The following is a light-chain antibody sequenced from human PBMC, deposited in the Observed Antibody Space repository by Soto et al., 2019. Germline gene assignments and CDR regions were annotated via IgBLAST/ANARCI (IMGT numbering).Light chain of an antibody. J-gene: IGKJ1*01. CDR1: QGIGNY. V-gene: IGKV1-27*01. Sequence: DVQMTQSPSSLSASVGDRVTITCRASQGIGNYLAWYQQKPGKVPKLLIYTSSTLQSGVPSRFSGSGSGTDFTLTISSLQPEDFAVYYCQQYDSFSVTFGQGTKVDIK. CDR2: TSS. CDR3: QQYDSFSVT.